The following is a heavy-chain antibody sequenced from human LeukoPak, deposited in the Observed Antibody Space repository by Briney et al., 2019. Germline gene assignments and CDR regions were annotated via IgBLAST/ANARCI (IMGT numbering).Heavy chain of an antibody. Sequence: GGSLRLSCAASGLTFSSYSMNWVRQAPGKGLEWVSSISSSSSYIYYADSVKGRFTISRDNAKNSLYLQMNSLRAEDTAVYYCARASSSYLFDYWGQGTLVTVSS. CDR3: ARASSSYLFDY. D-gene: IGHD6-6*01. J-gene: IGHJ4*02. CDR1: GLTFSSYS. CDR2: ISSSSSYI. V-gene: IGHV3-21*01.